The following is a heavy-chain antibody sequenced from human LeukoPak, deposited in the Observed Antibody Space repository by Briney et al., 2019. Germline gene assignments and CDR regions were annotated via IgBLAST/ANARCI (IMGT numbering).Heavy chain of an antibody. Sequence: GGSLRLSCAASGFTFSNYWMHWVRQAPGKGLEWVSLIGGSGDSTYYADSVKGRFTISRDNSKNTLYLRMYSLRADDTAVYYCAKEGPGGGGYFDDWGQGTLVTVSS. CDR1: GFTFSNYW. D-gene: IGHD3-16*01. CDR2: IGGSGDST. J-gene: IGHJ4*02. V-gene: IGHV3-23*01. CDR3: AKEGPGGGGYFDD.